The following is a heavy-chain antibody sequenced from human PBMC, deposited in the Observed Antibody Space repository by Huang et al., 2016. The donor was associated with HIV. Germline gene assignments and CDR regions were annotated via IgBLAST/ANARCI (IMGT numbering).Heavy chain of an antibody. D-gene: IGHD5-12*01. CDR3: ARDGGYSVDWYPSDY. CDR2: ISSHVSPE. V-gene: IGHV3-30*04. J-gene: IGHJ4*02. CDR1: GFNFKTHA. Sequence: VQLVESGGGVVQPGRSLRLSCAASGFNFKTHAMPWVRPAPGKGLDCVAVISSHVSPESYADSVKCRFTISRDNSRNILYLQMNSLKIDDTALYYCARDGGYSVDWYPSDYWGQGTLVTVSS.